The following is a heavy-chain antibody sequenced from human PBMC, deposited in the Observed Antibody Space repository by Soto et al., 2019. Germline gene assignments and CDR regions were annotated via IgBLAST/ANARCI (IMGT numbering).Heavy chain of an antibody. V-gene: IGHV3-30*18. Sequence: QVQLVESGGGVVQPGRSLRLSCAASGFTFSSYGMHWVRQAPGKGLEWVAVISYDGSNKYYADSVKGRFTISRDNSKNTLYLQMNSLRGEDTAVYYCAKDASYYDILTGYPQVTPVDYWGQGTLVTVSS. J-gene: IGHJ4*02. CDR1: GFTFSSYG. CDR2: ISYDGSNK. D-gene: IGHD3-9*01. CDR3: AKDASYYDILTGYPQVTPVDY.